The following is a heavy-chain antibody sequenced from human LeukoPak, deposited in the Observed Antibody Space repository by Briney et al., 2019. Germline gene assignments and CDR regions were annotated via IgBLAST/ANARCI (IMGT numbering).Heavy chain of an antibody. J-gene: IGHJ4*02. CDR3: AKDRIAAAGTRYLDY. V-gene: IGHV3-30*18. CDR1: GFTFSSYG. Sequence: PGGSLRLSCAASGFTFSSYGMHWVRQAPGKGLEWVAVISYDGSNKYYADSVKGRFTISRDNSKNTLYLQMNSLRAEDTAVYYCAKDRIAAAGTRYLDYWGQGTLVTVSS. CDR2: ISYDGSNK. D-gene: IGHD6-13*01.